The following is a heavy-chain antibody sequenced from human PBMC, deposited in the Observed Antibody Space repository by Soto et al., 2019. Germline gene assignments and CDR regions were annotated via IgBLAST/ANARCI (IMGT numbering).Heavy chain of an antibody. J-gene: IGHJ6*02. CDR3: AREFSSGWYRYGMDV. V-gene: IGHV3-33*01. CDR2: IWYDGSNK. D-gene: IGHD6-19*01. CDR1: GFTFSSYG. Sequence: QVQLVESGGGVVQPGRSLRLSCAASGFTFSSYGMHWVRQAPGKGLEWVAVIWYDGSNKYYADSVKGRFTISRDNSKNTLYLQMNSRRAEGTAVYYCAREFSSGWYRYGMDVWGQGTTVTVSS.